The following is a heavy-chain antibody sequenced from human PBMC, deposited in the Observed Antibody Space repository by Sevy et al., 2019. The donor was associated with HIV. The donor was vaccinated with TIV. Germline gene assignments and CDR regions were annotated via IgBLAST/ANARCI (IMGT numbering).Heavy chain of an antibody. CDR3: AKDFCSGGSCYSAFVY. CDR1: GYSFTSYI. V-gene: IGHV1-3*01. D-gene: IGHD2-15*01. J-gene: IGHJ4*02. CDR2: VNAVNGDT. Sequence: ASVKDSCKASGYSFTSYIMHWVRQAPGQRLEWIGWVNAVNGDTKYSQKFQGRVTITRDTSASTAYMELNSLRSEDTAVYYCAKDFCSGGSCYSAFVYWGQGTLVTVSS.